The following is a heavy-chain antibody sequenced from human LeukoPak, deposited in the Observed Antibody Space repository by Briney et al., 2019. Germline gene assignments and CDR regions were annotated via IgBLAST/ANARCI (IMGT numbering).Heavy chain of an antibody. CDR3: ARGAEGRSSTYGMDV. Sequence: GGSQRLSCAASGFTFSSYDMHWVRQATGKGLEWVSTIGTAGDTYYPGSVKGRFTISRENAKNSLYLQMNSLRAGDTAVYYCARGAEGRSSTYGMDVWGQGTTVTVSS. CDR1: GFTFSSYD. D-gene: IGHD2-15*01. V-gene: IGHV3-13*01. J-gene: IGHJ6*02. CDR2: IGTAGDT.